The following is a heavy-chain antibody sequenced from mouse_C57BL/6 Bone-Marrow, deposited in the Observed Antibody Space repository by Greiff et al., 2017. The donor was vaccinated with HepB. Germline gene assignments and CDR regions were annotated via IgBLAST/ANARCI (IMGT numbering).Heavy chain of an antibody. D-gene: IGHD4-1*01. Sequence: QVQLQQPGAELVKPGASVKMSCKASGYTFTSYWITWVKQRPGQGLEWIGDISPGSGSTNYNEKFKSKATLTVDTSSSTAYMQLSSLTSEDSAVYYCARSGTGTWYFDVWGTGTTVTVSS. J-gene: IGHJ1*03. CDR1: GYTFTSYW. V-gene: IGHV1-55*01. CDR3: ARSGTGTWYFDV. CDR2: ISPGSGST.